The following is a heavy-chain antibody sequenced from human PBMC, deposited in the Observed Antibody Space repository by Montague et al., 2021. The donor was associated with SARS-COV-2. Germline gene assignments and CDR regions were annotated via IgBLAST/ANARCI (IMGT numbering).Heavy chain of an antibody. CDR1: GFTFSYYV. Sequence: SLRLSCAASGFTFSYYVMSWVRQVPGKGLEWVSAISGSGGSTYYADSVKGRFTISRDNSENTLYLQMNNLRAEDTAVYYCANRGIAAAGSYRYYFDYWGQGTLVTVSS. CDR2: ISGSGGST. D-gene: IGHD6-13*01. V-gene: IGHV3-23*01. J-gene: IGHJ4*02. CDR3: ANRGIAAAGSYRYYFDY.